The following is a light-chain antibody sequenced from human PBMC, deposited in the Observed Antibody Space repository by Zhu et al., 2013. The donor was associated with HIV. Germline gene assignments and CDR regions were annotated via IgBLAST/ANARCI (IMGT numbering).Light chain of an antibody. Sequence: DVVMTQFPLSLPVSLGQSASISCRSSQSLEHGDGNTYLTWLQLRPGQSPRRLIHEVSGRDSGVPARISGSGSGAEFTLRISRVEAEDVGVYYCMQATQFPHSYTFGQGTKLEIK. J-gene: IGKJ2*01. V-gene: IGKV2-30*02. CDR3: MQATQFPHSYT. CDR1: QSLEHGDGNTY. CDR2: EVS.